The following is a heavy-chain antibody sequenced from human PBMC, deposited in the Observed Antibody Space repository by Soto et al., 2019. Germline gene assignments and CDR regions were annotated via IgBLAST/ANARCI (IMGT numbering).Heavy chain of an antibody. Sequence: SETLSLTCTVSGGSISSGGYYWSWIRQHPGKGLEWIGYIYYSGSTYYNPSLKSRVTISVDTSKNQFSLELRSLRPDDTAVYYCASLVVVAATSTWFDPWGQGTLVTVS. V-gene: IGHV4-31*03. CDR2: IYYSGST. D-gene: IGHD2-15*01. J-gene: IGHJ5*02. CDR1: GGSISSGGYY. CDR3: ASLVVVAATSTWFDP.